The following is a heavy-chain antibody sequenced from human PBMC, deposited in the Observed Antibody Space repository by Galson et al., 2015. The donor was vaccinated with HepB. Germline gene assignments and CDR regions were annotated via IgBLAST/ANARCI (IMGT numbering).Heavy chain of an antibody. D-gene: IGHD2-2*01. V-gene: IGHV4-39*01. J-gene: IGHJ4*02. CDR1: GGSISSSSYY. CDR2: FYYTGNT. CDR3: ARHESESKTYAADN. Sequence: ETLSLTCTVSGGSISSSSYYWGWLRQPPGKGLEWIGSFYYTGNTHYNPSLQSRVTLSGDTSKNQFSLKLNSVTAADTAVYYCARHESESKTYAADNWGQGTLVTVSS.